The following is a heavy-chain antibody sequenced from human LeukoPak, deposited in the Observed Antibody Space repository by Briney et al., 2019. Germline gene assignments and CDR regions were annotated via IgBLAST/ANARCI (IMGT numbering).Heavy chain of an antibody. CDR1: GFTFSSYE. Sequence: PGGSLRLSCAASGFTFSSYEMNWVRQAPGKGLEWVSYISSSGSTIYYADSVKGRFTISRDNAKNSLYLQMNSLRAEDTAVYYCARPFSSWYYFDYWGQGTLVTVSS. CDR2: ISSSGSTI. J-gene: IGHJ4*02. CDR3: ARPFSSWYYFDY. D-gene: IGHD6-13*01. V-gene: IGHV3-48*03.